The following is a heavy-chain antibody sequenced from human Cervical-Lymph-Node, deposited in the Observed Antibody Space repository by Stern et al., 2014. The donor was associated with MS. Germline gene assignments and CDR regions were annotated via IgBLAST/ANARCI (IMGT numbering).Heavy chain of an antibody. CDR1: GFSLSASGMS. J-gene: IGHJ4*02. CDR3: ARMQRTSTSGLHFDS. Sequence: QVTLKESGPALVKPTQTLTLTCTFSGFSLSASGMSVSWIRQPPGQALEWLALIDWDDDKYYRTSLKTRVTISKDTSENQVVLAMTNMDPGDTATYYCARMQRTSTSGLHFDSWGQGTLVTVSS. D-gene: IGHD2/OR15-2a*01. CDR2: IDWDDDK. V-gene: IGHV2-70*01.